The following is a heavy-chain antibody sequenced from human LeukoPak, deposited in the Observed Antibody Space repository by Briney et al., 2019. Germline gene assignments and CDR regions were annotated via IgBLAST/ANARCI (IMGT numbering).Heavy chain of an antibody. D-gene: IGHD6-19*01. CDR3: ARVLSRGWYAGYYFDY. CDR2: IKQDGSEK. Sequence: GGSLRLSCAASGFTFSYYWTSWVRQAPGKGLEWVANIKQDGSEKYYVDSVKGRFTISRDNAKNSLYLQMNSLRAEDTAVYYCARVLSRGWYAGYYFDYWGQGTLVTVSS. CDR1: GFTFSYYW. J-gene: IGHJ4*02. V-gene: IGHV3-7*01.